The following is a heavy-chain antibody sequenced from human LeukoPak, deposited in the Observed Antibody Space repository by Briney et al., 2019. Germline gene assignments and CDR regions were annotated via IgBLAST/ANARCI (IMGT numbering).Heavy chain of an antibody. D-gene: IGHD3-22*01. V-gene: IGHV4-34*01. Sequence: PSETLSLTCAVYGGSFSGYYRSWIRQPPGKGLEWIGEISHSGSTNYNPSLTSRVTISVDTSKNQFSLKLSSVTAADTAVYYCARTAHGNYYDSSGYYYGAGRFDYWGQGTLVTVSS. J-gene: IGHJ4*02. CDR2: ISHSGST. CDR3: ARTAHGNYYDSSGYYYGAGRFDY. CDR1: GGSFSGYY.